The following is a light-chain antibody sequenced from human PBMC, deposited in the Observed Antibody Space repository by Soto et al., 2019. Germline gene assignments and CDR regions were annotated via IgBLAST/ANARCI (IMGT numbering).Light chain of an antibody. CDR3: QQYGSSSWT. CDR1: QSVSSSY. V-gene: IGKV3-20*01. Sequence: EIELTQSPGTLSLSTRERATLSCRASQSVSSSYFAWYQQRFGQAPRLLIYGASSRATGIPDRFSGSGSGTDFTLTISRLEPEDFAVYYCQQYGSSSWTFGQGTKVDIK. CDR2: GAS. J-gene: IGKJ1*01.